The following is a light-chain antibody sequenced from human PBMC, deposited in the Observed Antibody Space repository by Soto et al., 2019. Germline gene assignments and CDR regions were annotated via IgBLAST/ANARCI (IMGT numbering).Light chain of an antibody. V-gene: IGLV1-40*01. CDR3: QSYDGSLRGV. CDR1: SSNIGAGYD. Sequence: QSALTQPPSVSGAPGARVTISCTGNSSNIGAGYDVHWYQHLPGTAPKLLIYINNNRPSGVPDRFSGSKSGTSASLAITGLQSEDEADYYCQSYDGSLRGVFGTGTKVTVL. CDR2: INN. J-gene: IGLJ1*01.